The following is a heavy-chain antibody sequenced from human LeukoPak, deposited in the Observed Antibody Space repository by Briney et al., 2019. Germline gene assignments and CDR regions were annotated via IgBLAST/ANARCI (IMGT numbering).Heavy chain of an antibody. CDR3: ASQTNYYYGSGSYWTAFDM. Sequence: PGGSLRLSCAASGFTFDDHAMHWVRQAPGKGLEWVSLIGNDGSTKYADSVKGRFTISRGSSKNSLYLEMHSLRTEDTALYYCASQTNYYYGSGSYWTAFDMWGQGTMVTVYS. D-gene: IGHD3-10*01. J-gene: IGHJ3*02. CDR2: IGNDGST. V-gene: IGHV3-43*02. CDR1: GFTFDDHA.